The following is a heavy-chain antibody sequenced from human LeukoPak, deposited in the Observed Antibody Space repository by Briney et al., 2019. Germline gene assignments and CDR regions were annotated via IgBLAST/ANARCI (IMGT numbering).Heavy chain of an antibody. V-gene: IGHV3-53*01. CDR3: ARGVDLNGSFDY. D-gene: IGHD1-26*01. CDR2: IYSGGST. Sequence: GGSPRLSCAASGFTVSSNYMSWVRQAPGKGLEWVSVIYSGGSTYYADSVKGRFTISRDNSKNTLYLQMNSLRAEDTAVYYCARGVDLNGSFDYWGQGTLVTVSS. J-gene: IGHJ4*02. CDR1: GFTVSSNY.